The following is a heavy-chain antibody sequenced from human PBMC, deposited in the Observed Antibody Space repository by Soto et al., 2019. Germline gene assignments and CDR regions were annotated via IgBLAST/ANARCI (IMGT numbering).Heavy chain of an antibody. CDR1: GFTFSSYA. V-gene: IGHV3-23*01. D-gene: IGHD3-22*01. J-gene: IGHJ6*03. CDR2: ISGSGGST. CDR3: AKVGEPDSNYYYYMDV. Sequence: GGSLRLSCAASGFTFSSYAMSWVRQAPGKGLEWVSAISGSGGSTYYADSVKGRFTISRDNSKNTLYLQMNSLRAEDTAVYYCAKVGEPDSNYYYYMDVWGKGTTVTVSS.